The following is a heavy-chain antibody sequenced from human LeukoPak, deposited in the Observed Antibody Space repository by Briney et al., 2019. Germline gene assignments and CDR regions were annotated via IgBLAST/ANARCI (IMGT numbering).Heavy chain of an antibody. Sequence: PSETLSLTCTVSGGSISSYYWSWIRQPPGKGLEWIGYIHYSGSTNYNPSLKSRVTISVDTSKNQFSPKLSSVTAADTAVYYCARAAQNYGDYEGGAFDIWGRGTMVIVSS. CDR2: IHYSGST. J-gene: IGHJ3*02. D-gene: IGHD4-17*01. V-gene: IGHV4-59*01. CDR3: ARAAQNYGDYEGGAFDI. CDR1: GGSISSYY.